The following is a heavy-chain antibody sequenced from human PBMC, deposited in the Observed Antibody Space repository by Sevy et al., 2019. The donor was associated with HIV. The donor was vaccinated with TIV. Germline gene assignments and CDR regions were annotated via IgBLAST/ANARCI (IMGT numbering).Heavy chain of an antibody. CDR1: GFSFSSYA. V-gene: IGHV3-23*01. D-gene: IGHD3-3*01. J-gene: IGHJ6*02. Sequence: GGSLRLSCAASGFSFSSYAMSWVRQTPGKGLQWVSVISGSGGSTYYADSVKGRFTIFRDNSRNTVYLQMNSLRAVDTAVYYCARRPDLGVVILTGVLDVWGQGTTVTVS. CDR3: ARRPDLGVVILTGVLDV. CDR2: ISGSGGST.